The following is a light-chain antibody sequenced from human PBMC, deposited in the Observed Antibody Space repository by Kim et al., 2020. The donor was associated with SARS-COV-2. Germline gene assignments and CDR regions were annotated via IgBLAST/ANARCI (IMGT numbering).Light chain of an antibody. V-gene: IGKV1-39*01. J-gene: IGKJ2*01. Sequence: SASVGDRVTITCRASQSISSYLNWYQQKPGQAPKLLIYTASNLQSGVPSRFSGSGSGTDFTLTNSSLQPEDFATYYCQQGYSTPSTFGQGTKLEI. CDR1: QSISSY. CDR2: TAS. CDR3: QQGYSTPST.